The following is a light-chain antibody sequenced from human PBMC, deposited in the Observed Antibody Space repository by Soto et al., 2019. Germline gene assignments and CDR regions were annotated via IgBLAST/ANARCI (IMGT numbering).Light chain of an antibody. J-gene: IGLJ1*01. Sequence: QSVLTQPASVSGSPGQSITISCTGSSSDVGGYNYVSWYQQHPGKAPRRMIYEVSNRPSGVSNRFSGSKSGNTASLTISGLQAEDEADYYCMSYGSSTTLFVFGTGTKVTVL. CDR3: MSYGSSTTLFV. CDR1: SSDVGGYNY. CDR2: EVS. V-gene: IGLV2-14*01.